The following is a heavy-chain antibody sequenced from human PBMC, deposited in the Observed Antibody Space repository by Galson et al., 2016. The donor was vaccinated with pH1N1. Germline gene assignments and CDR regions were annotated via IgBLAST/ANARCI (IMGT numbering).Heavy chain of an antibody. Sequence: SLRLSCAASGVTVSNNYMSWVRQAPGKGLEWVSCIYSGGDTYYADSVKGRFTVSRDSSKNTVYLQMNSLRAEDTAVYYCARDTGAWGQGTLVTVS. CDR1: GVTVSNNY. CDR3: ARDTGA. J-gene: IGHJ5*02. D-gene: IGHD7-27*01. V-gene: IGHV3-53*01. CDR2: IYSGGDT.